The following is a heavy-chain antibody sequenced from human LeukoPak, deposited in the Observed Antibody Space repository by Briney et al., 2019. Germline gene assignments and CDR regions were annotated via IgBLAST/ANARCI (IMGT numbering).Heavy chain of an antibody. CDR1: GYTFTVYY. D-gene: IGHD1-26*01. CDR3: ARVRKLPN. CDR2: INPNRGGT. Sequence: ASLKASCEASGYTFTVYYMHCVRPTPGQRLGWRGWINPNRGGTNYAHTFQGRVTMSRDTSISTAYMELSRLRSEDTAINYCARVRKLPNWGQGSLVTVSS. V-gene: IGHV1-2*07. J-gene: IGHJ4*02.